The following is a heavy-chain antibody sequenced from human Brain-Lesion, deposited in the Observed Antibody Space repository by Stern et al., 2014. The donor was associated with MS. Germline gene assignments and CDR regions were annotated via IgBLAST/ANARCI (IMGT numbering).Heavy chain of an antibody. Sequence: VQLVESGGGVAPPPPPPTPPCAAPPFTFGSCAIPRVRQAPGQGLEWVAGVSYDGSNKYYADSVKGRFTISRDNSQNTLYMQMSSLRPEDTAVYYCAKDRQYLTYFFDHWGQGSLVTVSS. CDR1: PFTFGSCA. J-gene: IGHJ5*02. D-gene: IGHD2/OR15-2a*01. V-gene: IGHV3-30*18. CDR2: VSYDGSNK. CDR3: AKDRQYLTYFFDH.